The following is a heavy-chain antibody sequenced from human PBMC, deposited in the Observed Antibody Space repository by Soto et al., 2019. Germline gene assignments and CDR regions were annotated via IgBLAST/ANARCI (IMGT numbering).Heavy chain of an antibody. CDR3: GGVGKAAARGVFDC. CDR2: INPSGGSP. J-gene: IGHJ3*01. V-gene: IGHV1-46*01. D-gene: IGHD6-13*01. CDR1: VYTFTSYY. Sequence: ASVQVSCKSSVYTFTSYYRHCVRQAPGQGLEWMGIINPSGGSPSYAPKFQGRVTMTRDTSTSTVYLALSRLRSADPAVYYWGGVGKAAARGVFDCGGKGTMVPVS.